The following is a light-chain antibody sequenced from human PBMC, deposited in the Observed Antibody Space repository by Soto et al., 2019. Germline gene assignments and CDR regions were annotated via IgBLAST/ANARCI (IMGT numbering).Light chain of an antibody. CDR3: HQYGSSPPYT. CDR1: QSVSGSY. J-gene: IGKJ2*01. Sequence: EIVLTQSPGTLSLSPGERTTLSCRASQSVSGSYLAWYQQKPGQSPRLLIYGSSDRATGIPDLFSGSGSGTDFTLTISRVGPEDFGVYYCHQYGSSPPYTFGQVTKLEIK. V-gene: IGKV3-20*01. CDR2: GSS.